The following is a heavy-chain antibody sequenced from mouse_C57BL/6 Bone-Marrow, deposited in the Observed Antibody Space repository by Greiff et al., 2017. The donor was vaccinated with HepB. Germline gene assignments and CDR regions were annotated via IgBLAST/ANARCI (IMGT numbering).Heavy chain of an antibody. D-gene: IGHD1-1*01. J-gene: IGHJ2*01. V-gene: IGHV1-19*01. CDR2: INPYNGGT. CDR3: ASSPIYYGPYVDY. Sequence: VQLQQSGPVLVKPGASVKMSCKASGYTFTDYYMNWVKQSHGKSLEWIGVINPYNGGTSYNQKFKGKATLTVDKSSSTAYMELNSLTSEDSAVYYCASSPIYYGPYVDYWGQGTTLTVSS. CDR1: GYTFTDYY.